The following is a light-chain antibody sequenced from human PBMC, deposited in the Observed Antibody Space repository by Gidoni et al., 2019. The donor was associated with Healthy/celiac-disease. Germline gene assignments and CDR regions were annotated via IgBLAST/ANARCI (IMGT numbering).Light chain of an antibody. V-gene: IGKV1-5*03. J-gene: IGKJ4*01. Sequence: DIQRTQSPSTLSASVGDRVTITCRASQSISSWLACYQQKPGKAPKLVIYKASSLESGVPSRFSGSRSGSEFTLTIRRLQPDDFATYYCQQYNSYLLTFGGGTKVEIK. CDR3: QQYNSYLLT. CDR2: KAS. CDR1: QSISSW.